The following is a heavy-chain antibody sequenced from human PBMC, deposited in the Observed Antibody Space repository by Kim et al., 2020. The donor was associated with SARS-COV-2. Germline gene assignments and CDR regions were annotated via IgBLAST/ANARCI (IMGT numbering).Heavy chain of an antibody. Sequence: ASVKVSCKASGYTFTSYAMNWVRQAPGQGLEWMGWINTNTGNPTYAQGFTGRFVFSLDTSVSTAYLQISSLKAEDTAVYYCARRADCSGGSCLNWFDPWGQGTLVTVSS. CDR3: ARRADCSGGSCLNWFDP. D-gene: IGHD2-15*01. V-gene: IGHV7-4-1*02. CDR2: INTNTGNP. CDR1: GYTFTSYA. J-gene: IGHJ5*02.